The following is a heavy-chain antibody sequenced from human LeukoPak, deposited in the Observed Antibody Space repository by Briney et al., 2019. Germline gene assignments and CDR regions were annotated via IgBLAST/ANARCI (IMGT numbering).Heavy chain of an antibody. V-gene: IGHV4-39*01. CDR1: GGSISSSDYY. Sequence: SETLSLTCTVSGGSISSSDYYWGWIRQPPGKGLEWIGRIYYTGGAYYNPSLESRVTISVDTSKNQFSLRLTSVAAADTAVYFCARRNTYSHDSSGYLFDYWGQGTLVTVSS. D-gene: IGHD3-22*01. CDR3: ARRNTYSHDSSGYLFDY. J-gene: IGHJ4*02. CDR2: IYYTGGA.